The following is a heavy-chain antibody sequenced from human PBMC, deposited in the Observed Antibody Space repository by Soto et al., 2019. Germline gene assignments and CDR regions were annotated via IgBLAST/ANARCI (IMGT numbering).Heavy chain of an antibody. CDR3: AKDPPRYSSGWTGFDY. CDR1: GFTFSSYA. D-gene: IGHD6-19*01. V-gene: IGHV3-23*01. Sequence: LRLSCAASGFTFSSYAMSWVRQAPGKGLEWVSAISGSGGSTYYADSVKGRFTISRDNSKNTLYLQMNSLRAEDTAVYYCAKDPPRYSSGWTGFDYWGQGTLVTVSS. J-gene: IGHJ4*02. CDR2: ISGSGGST.